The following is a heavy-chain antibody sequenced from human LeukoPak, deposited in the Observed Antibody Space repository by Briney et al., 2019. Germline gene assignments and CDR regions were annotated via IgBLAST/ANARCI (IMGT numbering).Heavy chain of an antibody. CDR2: IHYSGST. CDR1: GGSINSYY. Sequence: SETLSLTCTVSGGSINSYYWSWIRQPPGKGLQWIGCIHYSGSTNYNPSLKSRVTISLDASQNQFSLRLTSVTAADTATYYCARTPTGGYGQLSWGQGTQVTVSS. CDR3: ARTPTGGYGQLS. V-gene: IGHV4-59*08. J-gene: IGHJ5*02. D-gene: IGHD5-12*01.